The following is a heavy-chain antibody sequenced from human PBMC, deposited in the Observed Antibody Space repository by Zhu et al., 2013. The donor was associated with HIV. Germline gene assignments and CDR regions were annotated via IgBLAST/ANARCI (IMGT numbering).Heavy chain of an antibody. CDR3: ARGGVSYYDSSAFYYVGDY. Sequence: QVQLVQSGAEVKKPGASVKVSCKASGYTFTSYYMHWVRQAPGQGLEWMGWMNPLNGGTHYSQNFQGRVTMTRDTSIGTAYMELSRLTSDDTAVYYCARGGVSYYDSSAFYYVGDYWGREPWSPSPQ. V-gene: IGHV1-2*02. CDR1: GYTFTSYY. D-gene: IGHD3-22*01. CDR2: MNPLNGGT. J-gene: IGHJ4*02.